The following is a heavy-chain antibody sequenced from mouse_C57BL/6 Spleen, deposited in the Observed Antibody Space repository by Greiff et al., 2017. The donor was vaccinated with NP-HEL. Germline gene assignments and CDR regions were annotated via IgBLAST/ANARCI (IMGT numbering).Heavy chain of an antibody. CDR1: GYTFTSYW. CDR2: IYPGSGST. J-gene: IGHJ4*01. Sequence: QVHVKQPGAELVKPGASVKMSCKASGYTFTSYWITWVKQRPGQGLEWIGDIYPGSGSTNYNEKFKSKATLTVDTSSSTAYMQLSSLTSEDSAVYYCARWDYYGSSYDYAMDYWGQGTSVTVSS. V-gene: IGHV1-55*01. CDR3: ARWDYYGSSYDYAMDY. D-gene: IGHD1-1*01.